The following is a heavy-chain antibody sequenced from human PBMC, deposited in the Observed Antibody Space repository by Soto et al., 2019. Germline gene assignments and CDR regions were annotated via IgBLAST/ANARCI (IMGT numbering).Heavy chain of an antibody. CDR2: ISAYNGNT. J-gene: IGHJ3*02. CDR1: GYTFTSYG. V-gene: IGHV1-18*01. D-gene: IGHD4-17*01. CDR3: ARLGVRGDDYGGYCGGEDAFYI. Sequence: ASVKVSCKASGYTFTSYGISWVRQAPGQGLEWMGWISAYNGNTNYAHNLQGRVTMTTDTSTSTAYMELRSLRSDDTAVYYCARLGVRGDDYGGYCGGEDAFYIWGQGTIVTV.